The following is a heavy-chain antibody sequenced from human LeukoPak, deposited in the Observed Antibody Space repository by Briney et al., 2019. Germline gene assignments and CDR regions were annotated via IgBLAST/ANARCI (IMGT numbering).Heavy chain of an antibody. D-gene: IGHD3-3*01. Sequence: SETLSLTCAVSGGSISSGGYSWSWIRQPPGKGLEWIGYIYHSGSTYYNPSLKSRVTISVDRSKNQFSLKLSSVTAADTAVNYCARVYYDFWSGYTYGFDYWGQGTLVTVSS. J-gene: IGHJ4*02. V-gene: IGHV4-30-2*01. CDR2: IYHSGST. CDR3: ARVYYDFWSGYTYGFDY. CDR1: GGSISSGGYS.